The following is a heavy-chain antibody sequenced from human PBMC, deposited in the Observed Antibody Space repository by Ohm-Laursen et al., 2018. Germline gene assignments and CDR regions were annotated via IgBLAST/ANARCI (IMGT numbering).Heavy chain of an antibody. CDR2: IYSGDNT. CDR3: AKAYTTYGVSYYFGMDV. Sequence: SLRLSCAAAGFTVRSNYITWVRQAPGKGLEWVSSIYSGDNTYFADSVKGRFTISRDNPKNTLYLQMNNLRAEDTAVYYCAKAYTTYGVSYYFGMDVWGQGTTVTVSS. CDR1: GFTVRSNY. V-gene: IGHV3-53*01. D-gene: IGHD2-8*01. J-gene: IGHJ6*02.